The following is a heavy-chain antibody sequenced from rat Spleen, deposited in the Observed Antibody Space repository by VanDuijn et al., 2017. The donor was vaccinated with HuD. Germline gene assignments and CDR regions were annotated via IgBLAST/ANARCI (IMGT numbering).Heavy chain of an antibody. CDR1: GYSITSNY. CDR3: ARYRYYDGTRYFDY. CDR2: ISYSGST. J-gene: IGHJ2*01. D-gene: IGHD1-12*02. Sequence: EVQLQESGPGLVKPSQSLSLTCSVTGYSITSNYWGWIRKFPGNKMEWIGNISYSGSTSYNPSLKSRISITRDTSKNQFFLQLNSVTTEDTATYYCARYRYYDGTRYFDYWGQGVMVTVSS. V-gene: IGHV3-1*01.